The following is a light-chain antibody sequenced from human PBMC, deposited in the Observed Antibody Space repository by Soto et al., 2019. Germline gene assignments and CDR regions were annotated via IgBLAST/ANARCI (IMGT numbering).Light chain of an antibody. J-gene: IGLJ1*01. CDR1: NSDIGDWNY. V-gene: IGLV2-14*01. Sequence: QSALTQPASVSGSPGQSITISCTGANSDIGDWNYVSWYQQYLGKAPKVIIYEVNYRPSGVSYRFSGSKSGNTASLTISGLQAEDEADYYCSSFSSGTTLFVFGGGTKLTVL. CDR2: EVN. CDR3: SSFSSGTTLFV.